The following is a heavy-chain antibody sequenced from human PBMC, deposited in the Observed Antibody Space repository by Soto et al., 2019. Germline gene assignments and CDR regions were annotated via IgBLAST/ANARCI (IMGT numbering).Heavy chain of an antibody. CDR1: GYTFSSYG. CDR3: AREGIGVYCYEGMDV. Sequence: QVQLEQSGAEVKKPGASVKVSCKASGYTFSSYGISWVRPAPGQGLEWMGWISGYNGNTNYELKFQDRVTMTTDTSTNTAYMERRSLRSDDTAVYYCAREGIGVYCYEGMDVWGQGTTVTVSS. V-gene: IGHV1-18*01. J-gene: IGHJ6*02. D-gene: IGHD6-19*01. CDR2: ISGYNGNT.